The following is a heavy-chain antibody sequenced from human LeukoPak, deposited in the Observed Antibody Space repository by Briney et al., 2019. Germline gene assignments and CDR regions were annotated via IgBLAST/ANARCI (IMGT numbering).Heavy chain of an antibody. V-gene: IGHV1-2*04. J-gene: IGHJ4*02. D-gene: IGHD5-18*01. CDR2: INPNSGGT. CDR3: ARGQERGYSYGLIPEFDY. CDR1: GYTFTSYA. Sequence: ASVKVSCKASGYTFTSYAMHWVRQAPGQGLEWMGWINPNSGGTNYAQKFQGWVTMTRDTSISTAYMGLSRLRSDDTAVYYCARGQERGYSYGLIPEFDYWGQGTLVTVSS.